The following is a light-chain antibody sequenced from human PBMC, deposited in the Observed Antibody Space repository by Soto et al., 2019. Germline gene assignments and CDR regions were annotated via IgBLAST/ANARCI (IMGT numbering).Light chain of an antibody. CDR2: GAS. V-gene: IGKV3-20*01. Sequence: EIVLTQSPGTLSLSPWERATLSCRASQSVSSSYLAWYQQKPGQAPRLLIYGASSRATGVPDRFSGSGSGTDFILTISRLEPEDFAVYYCQQYANSLTFGGGTKVDIK. CDR1: QSVSSSY. J-gene: IGKJ4*01. CDR3: QQYANSLT.